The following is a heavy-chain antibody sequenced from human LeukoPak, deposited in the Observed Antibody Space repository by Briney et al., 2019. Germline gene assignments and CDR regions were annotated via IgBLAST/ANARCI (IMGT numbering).Heavy chain of an antibody. CDR1: GFTFSSYW. V-gene: IGHV4-34*01. Sequence: GSLRLSCAASGFTFSSYWMSWIRQPPGKGLEWIGEINHSGSTNYNPSLKSRVTISVDTSKNQFSLKLSSVTAADTAVYYCARVTMIVVVNWFDPWGQGTLVTVSS. CDR3: ARVTMIVVVNWFDP. J-gene: IGHJ5*02. CDR2: INHSGST. D-gene: IGHD3-22*01.